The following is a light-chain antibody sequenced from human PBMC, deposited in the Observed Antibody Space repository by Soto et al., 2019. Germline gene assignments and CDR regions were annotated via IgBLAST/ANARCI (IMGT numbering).Light chain of an antibody. V-gene: IGKV3-15*01. CDR2: GAS. CDR1: QSVSSS. CDR3: QQYNNWPPFT. J-gene: IGKJ3*01. Sequence: EIVMTQSPATLSVSPGERVTLSCRASQSVSSSLAWYQQKPGQAPRLLIYGASTKATGIPARFSGSGSGTEFTLTISGLQSEAFAVYYCQQYNNWPPFTFGPGTKVDIK.